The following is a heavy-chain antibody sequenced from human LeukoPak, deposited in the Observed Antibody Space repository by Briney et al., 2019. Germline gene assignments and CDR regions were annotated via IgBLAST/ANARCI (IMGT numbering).Heavy chain of an antibody. CDR1: GGSIGSYY. CDR2: IHYSGST. Sequence: PSETLSLTCTVSGGSIGSYYWSWIRQPPGKGLEWIGYIHYSGSTNYNPSLKSRVTISVDTSKNQFSLKLSSVTAADTAVYYCARVGHCSSTSCYTGYYYMDVWGKGTTVTVSS. CDR3: ARVGHCSSTSCYTGYYYMDV. V-gene: IGHV4-59*01. D-gene: IGHD2-2*02. J-gene: IGHJ6*03.